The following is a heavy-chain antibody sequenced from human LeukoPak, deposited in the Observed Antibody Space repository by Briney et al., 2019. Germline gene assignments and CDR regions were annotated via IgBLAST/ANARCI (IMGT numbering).Heavy chain of an antibody. V-gene: IGHV4-59*08. J-gene: IGHJ4*02. D-gene: IGHD5-12*01. Sequence: KPSETLSLTCTVSGDSISTYYWSWIRQPPGKGLEWIGYIHYSGSTNYNPSLRSRVTISVDTSKNQFSLKQSSATAADAAVYFCARRAINSVMLDYWGQGTLVTVSS. CDR1: GDSISTYY. CDR3: ARRAINSVMLDY. CDR2: IHYSGST.